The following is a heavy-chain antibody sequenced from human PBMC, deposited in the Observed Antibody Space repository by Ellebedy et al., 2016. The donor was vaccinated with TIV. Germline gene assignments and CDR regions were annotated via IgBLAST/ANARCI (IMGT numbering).Heavy chain of an antibody. J-gene: IGHJ4*02. CDR2: ISYDGGNN. CDR1: GYTFSSYT. D-gene: IGHD6-13*01. Sequence: PGGSLRLSCVASGYTFSSYTMHWVRQAPGRGLEWVALISYDGGNNDYADSVKGRFTISRVNSKNTLFLQMNSLRAEDTAVYYYARDPMYRSTWYGYFDCWGQGTQVTVSS. CDR3: ARDPMYRSTWYGYFDC. V-gene: IGHV3-30*04.